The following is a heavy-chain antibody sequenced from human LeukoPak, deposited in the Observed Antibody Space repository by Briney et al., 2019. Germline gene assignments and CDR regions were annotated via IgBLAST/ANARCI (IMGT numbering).Heavy chain of an antibody. CDR2: IYYTGST. CDR3: ARSGLLDVANNYFDY. J-gene: IGHJ4*02. V-gene: IGHV4-39*01. Sequence: SETLSLTCTVSGGSISSGSYYWGWIRQPPGKGLEWIGSIYYTGSTYYNPSLKSRVTISVDTSKNQFSLKLSSVTAADTAVYYCARSGLLDVANNYFDYWGQGTLVTVSS. CDR1: GGSISSGSYY. D-gene: IGHD3-10*01.